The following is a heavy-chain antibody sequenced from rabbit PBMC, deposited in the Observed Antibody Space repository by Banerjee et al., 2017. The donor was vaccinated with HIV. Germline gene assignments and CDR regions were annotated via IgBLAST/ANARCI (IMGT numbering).Heavy chain of an antibody. J-gene: IGHJ2*01. CDR2: IYTGSGST. D-gene: IGHD1-1*01. Sequence: QEQLEESGGDLVKPEGSLTLTCKASGFDFSRNYWICWVRQAPGKGLEWIACIYTGSGSTYYASWAKGRFTISKTSSTTVTLQVTSLTAADTATYFCARGGYGGYWNAFDPWGPGTLVTVS. CDR3: ARGGYGGYWNAFDP. CDR1: GFDFSRNYW. V-gene: IGHV1S45*01.